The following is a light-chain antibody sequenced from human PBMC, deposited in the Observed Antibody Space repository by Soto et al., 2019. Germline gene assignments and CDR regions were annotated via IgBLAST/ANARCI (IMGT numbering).Light chain of an antibody. CDR3: QQYNNWPLLT. CDR2: GAS. CDR1: QSVSSN. J-gene: IGKJ4*01. Sequence: EIVMTQSPATLSVSPGERATLSCRASQSVSSNLAWYQQKPGQAPRLLIYGASTRATGIPARFSGSGSGTEFTLTISSLQSEDFAVYYCQQYNNWPLLTCGGGPKVEIK. V-gene: IGKV3-15*01.